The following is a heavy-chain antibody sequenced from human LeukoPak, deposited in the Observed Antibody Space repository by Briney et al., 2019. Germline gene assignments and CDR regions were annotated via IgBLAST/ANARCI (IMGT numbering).Heavy chain of an antibody. D-gene: IGHD6-6*01. CDR3: AREKAARSLYYYYMDV. V-gene: IGHV4-34*01. CDR1: GGSFSGYY. J-gene: IGHJ6*03. Sequence: PSETLSLTCAVYGGSFSGYYWSWIRQPPGKGLEWIGEINHSGSTSYNPSLKSRVTISVDTSKNQFSLKLSSVTAADTAVYYCAREKAARSLYYYYMDVWGKGTTVTVSS. CDR2: INHSGST.